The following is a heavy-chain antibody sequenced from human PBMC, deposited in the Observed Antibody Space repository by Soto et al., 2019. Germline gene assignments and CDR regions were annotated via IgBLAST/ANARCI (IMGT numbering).Heavy chain of an antibody. CDR3: TKWSGFGDA. CDR1: GFSFSTNS. Sequence: EVQLLESGGGLVQPGGSLRLSCAASGFSFSTNSMTWVRQAPGKGLEWVSGISAYGDKTFYSDSVMGRFTISRDIYTNTLYLQMSSLRAEDTAVYYCTKWSGFGDAWGQGTLVTVSS. CDR2: ISAYGDKT. J-gene: IGHJ5*02. D-gene: IGHD3-10*01. V-gene: IGHV3-23*01.